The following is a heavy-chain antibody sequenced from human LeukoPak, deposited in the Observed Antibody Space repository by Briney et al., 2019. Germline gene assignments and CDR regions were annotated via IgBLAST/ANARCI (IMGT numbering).Heavy chain of an antibody. V-gene: IGHV3-11*01. Sequence: PGGSLRLSCAGSGFTFSDYYLNWVRQAPGKGLEWISYISSSGSTIYYADSVMGRFTISRDNAKNSLYLQMNSLRAEDTAVYYCARDGGYCSGGSCYDYWGQGTLVTVSS. CDR2: ISSSGSTI. CDR3: ARDGGYCSGGSCYDY. D-gene: IGHD2-15*01. CDR1: GFTFSDYY. J-gene: IGHJ4*02.